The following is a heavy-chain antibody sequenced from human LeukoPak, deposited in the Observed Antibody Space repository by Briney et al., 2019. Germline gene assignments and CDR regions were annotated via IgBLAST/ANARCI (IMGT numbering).Heavy chain of an antibody. CDR1: GFTFSSYS. J-gene: IGHJ4*02. Sequence: GGSLRLSCAASGFTFSSYSMNWIRQAPGKGLEWVSYISYSSSPIYYADSVKGRFTISRDNSKNTLYLQMNSLRAEDTAVYYCAKGSYNWNYVDYWGQGTLVTVSS. V-gene: IGHV3-48*01. CDR3: AKGSYNWNYVDY. D-gene: IGHD1-20*01. CDR2: ISYSSSPI.